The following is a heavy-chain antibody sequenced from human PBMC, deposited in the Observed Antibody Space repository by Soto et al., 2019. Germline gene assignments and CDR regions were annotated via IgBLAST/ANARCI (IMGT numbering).Heavy chain of an antibody. CDR2: IIPMLTVT. CDR1: GGTFSTYT. J-gene: IGHJ3*01. V-gene: IGHV1-69*02. Sequence: QVHLEQSGAEVKKPGSSVKVSCKAAGGTFSTYTLIWVRQAPGQGLEWMGRIIPMLTVTNSAQKSXGXXTLTADKSTSTAFMELTSLTSDDTAVYYCSIGSWSAETFEVWGQGTMVTVSS. CDR3: SIGSWSAETFEV. D-gene: IGHD2-2*01.